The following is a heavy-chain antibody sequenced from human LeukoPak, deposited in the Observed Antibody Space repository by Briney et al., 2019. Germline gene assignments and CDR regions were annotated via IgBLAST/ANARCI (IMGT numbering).Heavy chain of an antibody. V-gene: IGHV3-20*04. CDR1: GFTFEDYG. CDR3: ARRSVAGATTGYYYDS. J-gene: IGHJ4*02. Sequence: GGSLRLSCEASGFTFEDYGMTWVRHRPGKGLEYVCEINWNGDNPVYENSLRGRFTISRDNAKNSVYLQMSSLRVDDTAFYYCARRSVAGATTGYYYDSWGQGTLVTVSS. D-gene: IGHD1-26*01. CDR2: INWNGDNP.